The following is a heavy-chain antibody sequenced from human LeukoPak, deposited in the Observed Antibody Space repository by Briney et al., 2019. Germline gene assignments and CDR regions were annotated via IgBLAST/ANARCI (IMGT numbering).Heavy chain of an antibody. CDR2: IIPIFGTA. J-gene: IGHJ6*03. D-gene: IGHD6-6*01. V-gene: IGHV1-69*06. CDR3: ARESVSSSPYYYYCYYMDV. Sequence: SVKVSCKASGYTFTGYYMHWVRQAPGQGLEWMGGIIPIFGTANYAQKFQGRVTITADKSTSTAYMELSSLRSEDTAVYYCARESVSSSPYYYYCYYMDVWGKGTTVTVSS. CDR1: GYTFTGYY.